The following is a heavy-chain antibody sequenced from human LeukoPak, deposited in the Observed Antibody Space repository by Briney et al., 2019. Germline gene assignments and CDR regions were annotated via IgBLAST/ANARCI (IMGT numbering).Heavy chain of an antibody. V-gene: IGHV3-33*01. J-gene: IGHJ6*02. CDR3: ARGKPSWIRDYYGMDV. CDR1: GFTFSSYG. Sequence: GGSLRLSCAASGFTFSSYGMHWVRQAPGKGLEWVAVIWYDGSNKYYADSVKGRFTISGDNSKNTLYLQMNSLRAEDTAVYYCARGKPSWIRDYYGMDVWGQGTTVTVSS. D-gene: IGHD5-18*01. CDR2: IWYDGSNK.